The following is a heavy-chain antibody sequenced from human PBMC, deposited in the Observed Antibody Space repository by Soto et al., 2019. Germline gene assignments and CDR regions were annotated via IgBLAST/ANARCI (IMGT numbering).Heavy chain of an antibody. J-gene: IGHJ6*02. CDR3: ARARLRNFYYYGMDV. CDR1: GFTFNSYW. CDR2: IKQDGSEK. V-gene: IGHV3-7*01. Sequence: EVQLVESGGGLVQPGGSLRLSCAASGFTFNSYWMSWVRQAPGKGLEWVANIKQDGSEKYYVDSVKGRFTISRDNAKNSLYLQMNSLRAEDTAVYYCARARLRNFYYYGMDVWGQGTTVTVSS. D-gene: IGHD5-18*01.